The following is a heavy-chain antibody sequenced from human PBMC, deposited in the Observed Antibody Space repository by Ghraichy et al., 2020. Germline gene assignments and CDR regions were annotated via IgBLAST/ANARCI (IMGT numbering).Heavy chain of an antibody. J-gene: IGHJ4*02. CDR3: AAGDYGTLYY. CDR2: IYYSGST. D-gene: IGHD4-17*01. V-gene: IGHV4-31*03. Sequence: SETLSLTCTVSGGSISSGGYYWSWIRQHPGKGLEWIGYIYYSGSTYYNPSLKSRVTISVDTSKNQFSLKLSSVTAADTAVYYCAAGDYGTLYYWGQGTLVTVSS. CDR1: GGSISSGGYY.